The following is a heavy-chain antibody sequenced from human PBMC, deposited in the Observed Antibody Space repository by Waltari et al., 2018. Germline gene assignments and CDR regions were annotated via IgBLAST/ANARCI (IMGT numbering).Heavy chain of an antibody. V-gene: IGHV3-23*01. J-gene: IGHJ4*02. D-gene: IGHD3-16*01. CDR2: ISDAGGII. CDR3: ARASGVDY. Sequence: QAPGKGLEWVSSISDAGGIINYADSVKGRFTISRDNSKNTLYLQMNSLRGEDMAVYYCARASGVDYWGQGTLVTISS.